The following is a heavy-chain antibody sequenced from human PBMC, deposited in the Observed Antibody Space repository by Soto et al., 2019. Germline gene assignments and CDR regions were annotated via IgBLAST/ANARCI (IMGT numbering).Heavy chain of an antibody. CDR1: GGSISSSNW. J-gene: IGHJ6*02. CDR2: IYHSGST. V-gene: IGHV4-4*02. CDR3: AAVGGRYRDNAYDASDV. D-gene: IGHD3-16*02. Sequence: SETMSLTCAVSGGSISSSNWWSWVRQPPGKGLEWIGEIYHSGSTNYNPSLKSRVTISVDKSKNQFSLKLSSVTAADTALYYCAAVGGRYRDNAYDASDVWGPGKTVT.